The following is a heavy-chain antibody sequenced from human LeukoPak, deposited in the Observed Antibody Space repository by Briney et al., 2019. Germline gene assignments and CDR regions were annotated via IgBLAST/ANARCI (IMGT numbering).Heavy chain of an antibody. D-gene: IGHD5-24*01. CDR1: GFTFSSYG. Sequence: GGSLRLSCAASGFTFSSYGMHWVRQAPGKGLEWVAVIWYDGSNKYYGDSVKGRFTISRDNSKKTLYLQMNSLRVGDRAVYYCGTGDGYNDAEYLQHWGQGTLVTVS. J-gene: IGHJ1*01. CDR3: GTGDGYNDAEYLQH. V-gene: IGHV3-33*01. CDR2: IWYDGSNK.